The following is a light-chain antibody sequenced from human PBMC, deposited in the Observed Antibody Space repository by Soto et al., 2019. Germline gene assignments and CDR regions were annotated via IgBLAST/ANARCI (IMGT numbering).Light chain of an antibody. V-gene: IGKV1-13*02. CDR3: HQFTSYPLT. CDR1: QGINSA. CDR2: DAS. Sequence: AIQLTQSPSSLSASVGDRVTITCRASQGINSALAWYQQKPGKAPKLLIYDASSLESGVPSRFTGSGSGTDFTLTISSLQPEDFATYFCHQFTSYPLTFGGGTKVEIK. J-gene: IGKJ4*01.